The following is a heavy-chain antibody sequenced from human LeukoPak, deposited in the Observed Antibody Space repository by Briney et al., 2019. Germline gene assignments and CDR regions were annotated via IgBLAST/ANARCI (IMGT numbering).Heavy chain of an antibody. V-gene: IGHV3-23*01. CDR1: GFTFSSYA. Sequence: GGSLRLSCTASGFTFSSYAMTWVRQAPGKALEWVSSITNGGGTHYADSVKGRFTISRDNSKNTLFLQMNSLRVEDTAVYYCARWGPDKRFDYWGQGAPVTVSP. CDR2: ITNGGGT. CDR3: ARWGPDKRFDY. J-gene: IGHJ4*02. D-gene: IGHD3-16*01.